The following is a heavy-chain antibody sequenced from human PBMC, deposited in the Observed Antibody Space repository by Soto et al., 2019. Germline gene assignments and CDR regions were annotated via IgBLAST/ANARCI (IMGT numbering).Heavy chain of an antibody. V-gene: IGHV1-18*01. Sequence: GXSVKVSCKASGFTFTSYGISWVRQATGQGLXWMGWXSAYNGKTKYAXKLQGRVTXTTEQSTSKAYMELRSLRSDDTAVYYCARDPYGVWGQGTTVTVSS. D-gene: IGHD3-10*01. J-gene: IGHJ6*02. CDR1: GFTFTSYG. CDR3: ARDPYGV. CDR2: XSAYNGKT.